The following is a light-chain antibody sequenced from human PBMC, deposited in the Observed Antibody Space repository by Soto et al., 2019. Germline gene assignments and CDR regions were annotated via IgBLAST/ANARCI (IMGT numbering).Light chain of an antibody. J-gene: IGLJ2*01. CDR1: SSDVGGYNY. CDR3: CSYAGSYTPV. Sequence: QSALTQPRSVSGSPGQSVTISCTGTSSDVGGYNYVSWYQQHPGKAPKLMIYDVSKRPSVVPDRFSGSKSGNTASLTISGLQAEDEADYYCCSYAGSYTPVFGGGTKLTVL. CDR2: DVS. V-gene: IGLV2-11*01.